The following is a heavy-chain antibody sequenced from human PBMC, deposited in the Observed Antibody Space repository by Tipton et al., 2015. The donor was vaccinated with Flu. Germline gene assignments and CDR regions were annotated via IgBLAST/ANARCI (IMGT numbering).Heavy chain of an antibody. Sequence: QLVQSGGALEQPGGSLRLSCAASGFTFGSYEMNWVRQAPGKGLEWVSYINHDGRTIYYADSVQGRFTTSRDNAKNSLYLQMNSLRAEDTVLYYCVRNAYRSGSFFFTMDVWGQGTTVTVSS. J-gene: IGHJ6*02. D-gene: IGHD5-18*01. CDR2: INHDGRTI. V-gene: IGHV3-48*03. CDR1: GFTFGSYE. CDR3: VRNAYRSGSFFFTMDV.